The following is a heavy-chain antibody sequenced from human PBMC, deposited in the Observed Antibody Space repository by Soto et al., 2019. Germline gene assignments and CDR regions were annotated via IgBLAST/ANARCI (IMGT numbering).Heavy chain of an antibody. CDR3: ARDGSRGYDMDV. Sequence: EVQVVESGGGLIQPGGSLRLSCAGSGFTFSNYNMDWVRQAPGKGLEWISYISTTSRTIFYADSVKGRFTISRDNARNSLFLQMNSVRDEDTAVYYCARDGSRGYDMDVWGQGTTVIVSS. CDR2: ISTTSRTI. J-gene: IGHJ6*02. CDR1: GFTFSNYN. D-gene: IGHD1-1*01. V-gene: IGHV3-48*02.